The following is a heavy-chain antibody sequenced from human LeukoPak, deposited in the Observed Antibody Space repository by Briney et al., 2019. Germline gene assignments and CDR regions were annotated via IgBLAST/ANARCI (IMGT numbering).Heavy chain of an antibody. D-gene: IGHD6-13*01. J-gene: IGHJ6*02. Sequence: GASVKVSCKASGGTFSSYAISWVRQAPGQGLEWMGGIIPIFGTANYAQKFQGRVTVTADESTSTAYMELSSLRSEDTAVYYCARGQYSSSWPGEKYYYYYYGMDVWGQGTTVTVSS. CDR1: GGTFSSYA. CDR2: IIPIFGTA. CDR3: ARGQYSSSWPGEKYYYYYYGMDV. V-gene: IGHV1-69*01.